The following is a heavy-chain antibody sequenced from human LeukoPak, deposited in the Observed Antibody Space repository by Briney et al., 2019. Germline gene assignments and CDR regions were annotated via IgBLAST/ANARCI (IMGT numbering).Heavy chain of an antibody. CDR2: INHSGST. CDR3: ARQTGVGLFILP. D-gene: IGHD3-3*01. V-gene: IGHV4-39*01. Sequence: SETLSLTCTVSGGSISSSSYYWGWIRQPPGKGLEWIGEINHSGSTYYNPSLKSRVTISVDTSKNQFSLKLTSVTAADTAVYYCARQTGVGLFILPGGRGTLVTVSS. CDR1: GGSISSSSYY. J-gene: IGHJ4*02.